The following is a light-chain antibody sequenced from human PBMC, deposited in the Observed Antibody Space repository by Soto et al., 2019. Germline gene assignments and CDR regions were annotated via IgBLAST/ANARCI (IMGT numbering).Light chain of an antibody. V-gene: IGKV3-20*01. CDR3: QQYGSSPFT. J-gene: IGKJ3*01. CDR2: GAY. Sequence: EIVLTQSPGTLSLSPGERATLSCRASQSISSSNLAWYQQKPGQTPRLLIYGAYSRATGIPDRFRGSGSGTDFTLTISRLETEDFAVYYCQQYGSSPFTFGPGTKVDI. CDR1: QSISSSN.